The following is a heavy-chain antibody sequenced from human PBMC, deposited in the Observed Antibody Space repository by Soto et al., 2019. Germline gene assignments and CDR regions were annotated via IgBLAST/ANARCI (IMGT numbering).Heavy chain of an antibody. CDR1: GGSISSSSYY. J-gene: IGHJ4*02. Sequence: PSETLSLTCTVSGGSISSSSYYWGWIRQPPGKGLEWIGSIYYSGSPYYNPSLKSRVTISVDTSKNQFSLKLSSVTAADTAVYYCARNPYFPYYYDSSAYYYFDYWRQGTLVTVSS. CDR3: ARNPYFPYYYDSSAYYYFDY. V-gene: IGHV4-39*01. CDR2: IYYSGSP. D-gene: IGHD3-22*01.